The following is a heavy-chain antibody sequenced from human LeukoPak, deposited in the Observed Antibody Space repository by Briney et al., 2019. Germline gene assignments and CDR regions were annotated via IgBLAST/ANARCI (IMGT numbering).Heavy chain of an antibody. Sequence: SVKVSCKASGGTFSSYAISWVRQAPGQGLEWMGGIIPIFGTANYAQKFQGRVTITADESTSTAYMELSSLRSEDTAVYYCARTPSVAGSPYNWFDPWGQGTLVTVSS. D-gene: IGHD6-19*01. CDR1: GGTFSSYA. CDR2: IIPIFGTA. J-gene: IGHJ5*02. V-gene: IGHV1-69*13. CDR3: ARTPSVAGSPYNWFDP.